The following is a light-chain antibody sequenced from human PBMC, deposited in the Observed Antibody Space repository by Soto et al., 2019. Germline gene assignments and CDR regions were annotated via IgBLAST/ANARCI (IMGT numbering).Light chain of an antibody. V-gene: IGLV1-40*01. J-gene: IGLJ1*01. CDR3: QSYDNSLSAYV. Sequence: QSVLTQPPSVSGAPGQRVTISCTGSTSNIGAGYGVHWYQHLPGRAPKVVIYGNINRPSGVPDRFSGSGSGTSASLAITGLQAEDEADYYCQSYDNSLSAYVFGTGTKLTVL. CDR1: TSNIGAGYG. CDR2: GNI.